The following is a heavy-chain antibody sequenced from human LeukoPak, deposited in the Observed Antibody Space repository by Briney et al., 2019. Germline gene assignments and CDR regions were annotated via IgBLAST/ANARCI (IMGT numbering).Heavy chain of an antibody. V-gene: IGHV1-3*01. D-gene: IGHD3-22*01. CDR2: INADYGNT. CDR1: GYTFTSYA. CDR3: ARGSLTYYYDSSGYYYFDY. J-gene: IGHJ4*02. Sequence: ASVTVSCTSSGYTFTSYAMHWVRQAPGQRLEWMGWINADYGNTKYSQKFQGRVTITRDTSASTAYMELSSLRSEDTAVYYCARGSLTYYYDSSGYYYFDYWGQGTLVTVSS.